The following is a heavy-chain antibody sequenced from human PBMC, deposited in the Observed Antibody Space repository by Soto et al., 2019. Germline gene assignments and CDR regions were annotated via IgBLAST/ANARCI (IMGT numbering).Heavy chain of an antibody. Sequence: PSETLSLTCTVSGGSISSYYWSWIRQPPGKGLERIGYIYYSGSTNYNPSLKSRVTISVDTSKNQFSLKLSSVTAADTAVYYCARGGVVAATDDAFDIWGQGTMVTVSS. D-gene: IGHD2-15*01. CDR3: ARGGVVAATDDAFDI. CDR1: GGSISSYY. V-gene: IGHV4-59*01. J-gene: IGHJ3*02. CDR2: IYYSGST.